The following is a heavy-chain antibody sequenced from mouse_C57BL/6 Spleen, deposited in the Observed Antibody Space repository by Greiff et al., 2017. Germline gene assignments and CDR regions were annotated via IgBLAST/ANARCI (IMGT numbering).Heavy chain of an antibody. CDR1: GYTFTSYW. CDR3: AREELGGVFYYYAMDY. V-gene: IGHV1-72*01. J-gene: IGHJ4*01. CDR2: IDPNSGGT. Sequence: QVQLKQPGAELVKPGASVKLSCKPSGYTFTSYWMHWVKQRPGRGLEWIGRIDPNSGGTKYNEKFKSKATLTVDKPSSTAYMQLSSLTSEDSAVYYCAREELGGVFYYYAMDYWGQGTSVTVSS. D-gene: IGHD4-1*01.